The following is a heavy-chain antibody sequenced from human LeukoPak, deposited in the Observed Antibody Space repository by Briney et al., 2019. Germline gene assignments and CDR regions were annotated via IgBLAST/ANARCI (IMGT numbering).Heavy chain of an antibody. V-gene: IGHV4-34*01. Sequence: SETLSLTCAVYGASFSDHYWTWIRQPPGKGLEWIGEIDQSRSTKCNASLKGRITISLDTSKNQFSLDLTSVTAADTAIYYCAASSQLRPYNWFDPWGQGTPVTVSS. CDR3: AASSQLRPYNWFDP. CDR1: GASFSDHY. CDR2: IDQSRST. D-gene: IGHD4-23*01. J-gene: IGHJ5*02.